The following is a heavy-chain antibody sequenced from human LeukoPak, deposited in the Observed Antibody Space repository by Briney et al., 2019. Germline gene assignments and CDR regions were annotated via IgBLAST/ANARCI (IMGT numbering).Heavy chain of an antibody. CDR3: TRDYCSSTSCYIPYVRFDY. Sequence: GGSLKLSCAASGFTFSGSAMHWVRQASGKGLEWVGRIRSKANSYATAYAASVKGRFTISRDDSKNTAYLQMNSLKTEDTAVYYCTRDYCSSTSCYIPYVRFDYWGQGTLVTVSS. J-gene: IGHJ4*02. D-gene: IGHD2-2*02. CDR2: IRSKANSYAT. CDR1: GFTFSGSA. V-gene: IGHV3-73*01.